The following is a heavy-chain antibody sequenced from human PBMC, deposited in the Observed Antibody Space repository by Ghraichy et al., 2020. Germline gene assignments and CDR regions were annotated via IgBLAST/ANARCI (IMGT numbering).Heavy chain of an antibody. D-gene: IGHD3-10*01. Sequence: GGSLRLSCAASGFTFSSYGMHWVRQAPGKGLEWVAFIRYDGSNKYYVDSVKGRFTISRDNSKNTLYLQMNSLRAEDMAVYYCAKDQQIIIRGAGGDKYYYYAMDVWGQGTTVTVSS. CDR2: IRYDGSNK. CDR3: AKDQQIIIRGAGGDKYYYYAMDV. CDR1: GFTFSSYG. J-gene: IGHJ6*02. V-gene: IGHV3-30*02.